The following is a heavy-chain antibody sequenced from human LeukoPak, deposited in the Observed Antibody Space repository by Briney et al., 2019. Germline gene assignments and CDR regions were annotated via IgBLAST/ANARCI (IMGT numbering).Heavy chain of an antibody. Sequence: SETLSLTCTVSGGSISSYYWSWIRQPAGKGLEWIGRIYTSGSTNYNPSLKSRVTISVDKSKNQFSLKLSPVTAADTAVYYCASGGNGPLYYFDYWGQGTLVTVSS. CDR3: ASGGNGPLYYFDY. D-gene: IGHD4-23*01. J-gene: IGHJ4*02. CDR2: IYTSGST. V-gene: IGHV4-4*07. CDR1: GGSISSYY.